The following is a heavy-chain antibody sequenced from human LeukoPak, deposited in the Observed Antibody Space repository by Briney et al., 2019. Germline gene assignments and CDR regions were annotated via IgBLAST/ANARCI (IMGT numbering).Heavy chain of an antibody. CDR3: AREALDSSGWYKDAFDI. V-gene: IGHV3-21*01. CDR1: GFTFSSYS. D-gene: IGHD6-19*01. CDR2: IGSSSSYI. J-gene: IGHJ3*02. Sequence: PGGSLRLSCAASGFTFSSYSMNWVRQAPGKGLEWVSSIGSSSSYIYYADSVKGRFTISRDNAKNSLYLQMNSLRAEDTAVYYCAREALDSSGWYKDAFDIWGQGTMVTVSS.